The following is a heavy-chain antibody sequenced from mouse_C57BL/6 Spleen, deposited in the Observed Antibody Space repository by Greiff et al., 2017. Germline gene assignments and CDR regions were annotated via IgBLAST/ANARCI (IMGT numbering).Heavy chain of an antibody. V-gene: IGHV1-55*01. CDR1: GYTFTSYW. Sequence: QVQLQQPGAELVKPGASVKMSCKASGYTFTSYWITWVKQRPGQGLEWIGDIYPGSGSTNYNEKFKSKATLTVDPSSSTAYMQLSSLTSEDSAVYYCARRDYGNYGDYAMDYWGQGTSVTVSS. CDR3: ARRDYGNYGDYAMDY. D-gene: IGHD2-1*01. J-gene: IGHJ4*01. CDR2: IYPGSGST.